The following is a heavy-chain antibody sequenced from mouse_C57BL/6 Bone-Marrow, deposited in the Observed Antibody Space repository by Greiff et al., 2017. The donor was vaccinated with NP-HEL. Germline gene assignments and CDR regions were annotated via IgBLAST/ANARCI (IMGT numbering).Heavy chain of an antibody. CDR1: GYTFTSYG. V-gene: IGHV1-81*01. Sequence: VKLVESGAELARPGASVKLSCKASGYTFTSYGISWVKQRTGQGLEWIGEIYPRSGNTYYNEKLKGKATLTADKSSSTAYMELRSLTSEDSAVYFCARMDGYLFDYWGQGTTLTVSS. D-gene: IGHD2-3*01. J-gene: IGHJ2*01. CDR3: ARMDGYLFDY. CDR2: IYPRSGNT.